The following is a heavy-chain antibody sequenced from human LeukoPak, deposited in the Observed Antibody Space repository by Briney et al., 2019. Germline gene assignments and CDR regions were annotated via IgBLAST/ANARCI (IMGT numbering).Heavy chain of an antibody. Sequence: PGRSLRLSCAASGFTFSSYGMHWVRQAPGKGLEWVSAISGSGGSTYYADSVKGRFTISRDNSKNTLYLQMNSLRAEDTAVYYCAAGTCSGGSCYNHYFDYWGQGTLVTVSS. CDR3: AAGTCSGGSCYNHYFDY. D-gene: IGHD2-15*01. CDR2: ISGSGGST. J-gene: IGHJ4*02. CDR1: GFTFSSYG. V-gene: IGHV3-23*01.